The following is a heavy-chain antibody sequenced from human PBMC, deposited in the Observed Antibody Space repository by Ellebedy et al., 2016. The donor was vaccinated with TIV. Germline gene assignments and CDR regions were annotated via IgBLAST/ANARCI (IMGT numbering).Heavy chain of an antibody. CDR2: IYHSGST. D-gene: IGHD5-12*01. CDR3: ASSPSGYEIPY. CDR1: GGTISRTNYY. V-gene: IGHV4-39*07. Sequence: SETLSLXXNVSGGTISRTNYYWGWIRQSPEKGLEWIGSIYHSGSTYYNPSLKSRLTISLDTTKNQFSLRLDPVTAADTAVYYCASSPSGYEIPYWGQGTLVTVSS. J-gene: IGHJ4*02.